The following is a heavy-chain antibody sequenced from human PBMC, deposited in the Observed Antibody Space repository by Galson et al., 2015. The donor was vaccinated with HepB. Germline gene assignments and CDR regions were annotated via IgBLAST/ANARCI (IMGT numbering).Heavy chain of an antibody. D-gene: IGHD5-24*01. CDR2: IIPILGIA. V-gene: IGHV1-69*04. CDR3: ARDWDGYNYYYYGMDV. Sequence: SVKVSCKASGGTFSSYAISWVRQAPGQGLEWMGRIIPILGIANYVQKFQGRVTITADKSTSTAYMELSSLRSEDTAVYYCARDWDGYNYYYYGMDVWGQGTTVTVSS. J-gene: IGHJ6*02. CDR1: GGTFSSYA.